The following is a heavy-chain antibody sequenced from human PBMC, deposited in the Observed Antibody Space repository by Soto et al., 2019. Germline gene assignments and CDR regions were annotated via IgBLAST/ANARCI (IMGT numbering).Heavy chain of an antibody. CDR1: GFSLSTSGVG. CDR2: IYWDDDK. V-gene: IGHV2-5*02. J-gene: IGHJ5*02. Sequence: QITLKESGPTLVKPTQTVTLTCAFSGFSLSTSGVGVGWIRQPPGKALDWLALIYWDDDKHYSPSLKSRLTITKDTSKHQVVLTMTNMDPVDTATYYCAHRAGGWFDRWGQGALVTVSS. CDR3: AHRAGGWFDR.